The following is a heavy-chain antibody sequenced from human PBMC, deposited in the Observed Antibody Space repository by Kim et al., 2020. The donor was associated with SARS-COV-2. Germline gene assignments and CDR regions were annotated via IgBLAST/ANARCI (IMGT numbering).Heavy chain of an antibody. CDR1: GFAFSSYA. D-gene: IGHD1-1*01. Sequence: GGSLRLSCAASGFAFSSYAMSWVRQAPGKGLEWVSAISSSGGRTYYADSVKGRFTISRDNSTNTLFLQMNSLRAEDTAVYHCVTEGAPAGTYRMDVWGQG. J-gene: IGHJ6*02. CDR2: ISSSGGRT. V-gene: IGHV3-23*01. CDR3: VTEGAPAGTYRMDV.